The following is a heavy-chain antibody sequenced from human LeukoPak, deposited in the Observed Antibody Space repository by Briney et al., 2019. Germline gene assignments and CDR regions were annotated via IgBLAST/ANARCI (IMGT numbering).Heavy chain of an antibody. CDR2: IRSKANSYAT. J-gene: IGHJ4*02. CDR3: TREALGRVTAIRHFDY. D-gene: IGHD2-21*02. V-gene: IGHV3-73*01. CDR1: GFTFSGSA. Sequence: PGGSLRLSCAASGFTFSGSAMHWVRQASGKGLEWVGRIRSKANSYATAYAASVKGRFTISRDDSKNTAYLQMNGLKTEDTAVYYCTREALGRVTAIRHFDYWGQGTLVTVSS.